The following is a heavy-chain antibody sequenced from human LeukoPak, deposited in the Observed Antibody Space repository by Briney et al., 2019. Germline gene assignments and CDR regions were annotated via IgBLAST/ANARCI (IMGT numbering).Heavy chain of an antibody. J-gene: IGHJ5*02. V-gene: IGHV3-30*02. CDR1: GFTFSSYG. D-gene: IGHD2-2*01. CDR2: IRYDGSDE. Sequence: GGSLRLSCAASGFTFSSYGMHWVRQAPGKGLDWVAFIRYDGSDENYADSVKGRFTISRDNSKNTLYLQMNRLRAEDTAVYYCAKSPGLYCSSSSCGAFDPWGQGTLVTVSS. CDR3: AKSPGLYCSSSSCGAFDP.